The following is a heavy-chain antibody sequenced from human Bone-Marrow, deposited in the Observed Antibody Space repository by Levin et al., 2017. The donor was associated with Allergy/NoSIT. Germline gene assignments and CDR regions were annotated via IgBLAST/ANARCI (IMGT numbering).Heavy chain of an antibody. CDR1: GASLSGFY. CDR3: ARHDPRSGGHNAFDI. V-gene: IGHV4-59*08. D-gene: IGHD2-15*01. Sequence: SQTLSLTYTVSGASLSGFYWSWIRQPSGKGLEWIAYIYYTGSTDYNPSLRSRVTISEDTSKNQFSLQVSSVTAADTAVYYCARHDPRSGGHNAFDIWGQGTTVTV. CDR2: IYYTGST. J-gene: IGHJ3*02.